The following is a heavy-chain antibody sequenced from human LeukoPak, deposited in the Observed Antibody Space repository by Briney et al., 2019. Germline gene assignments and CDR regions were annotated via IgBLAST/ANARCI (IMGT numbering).Heavy chain of an antibody. CDR3: AKVSSLGID. V-gene: IGHV3-48*03. CDR1: GFTFRSYE. Sequence: GGSLRLSCAASGFTFRSYEMNWVRQAPGKGLEWVSYISSSGSTIYYADSVKGRFTISRDNSKNTPYMQMNSLRAEDTAVYYCAKVSSLGIDWGQGTLVTVSS. CDR2: ISSSGSTI. D-gene: IGHD3-16*02. J-gene: IGHJ4*02.